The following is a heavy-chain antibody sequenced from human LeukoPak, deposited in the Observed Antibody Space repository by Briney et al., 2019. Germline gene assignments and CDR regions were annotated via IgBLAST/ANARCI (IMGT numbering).Heavy chain of an antibody. D-gene: IGHD6-19*01. Sequence: ASVKVSCKVSGYTLTELSMHWVRQAPGKGLEWMGGFDPEDGETIYAQEFQGRVTMTEDTSTDTAYMELSSLRSEDTAVYYCATLWYSSGWYTNWGQGTLVTVSS. CDR2: FDPEDGET. V-gene: IGHV1-24*01. CDR1: GYTLTELS. CDR3: ATLWYSSGWYTN. J-gene: IGHJ4*02.